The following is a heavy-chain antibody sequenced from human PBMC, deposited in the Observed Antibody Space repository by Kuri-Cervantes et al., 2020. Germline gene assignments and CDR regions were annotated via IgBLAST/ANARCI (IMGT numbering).Heavy chain of an antibody. Sequence: GGSLRPSCAASGFTFSHYWMSWVRQAPGKGLEWVSSISGSGDKTYYADSVKGRFTISRDNSKNTLYLQMNSLRAEDTAVYYCAKDRWAFDIWGQGTMVTVSS. CDR2: ISGSGDKT. D-gene: IGHD3-16*02. CDR1: GFTFSHYW. J-gene: IGHJ3*02. CDR3: AKDRWAFDI. V-gene: IGHV3-23*01.